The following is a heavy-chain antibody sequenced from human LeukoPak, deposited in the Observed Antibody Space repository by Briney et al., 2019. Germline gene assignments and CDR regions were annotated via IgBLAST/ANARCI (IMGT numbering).Heavy chain of an antibody. Sequence: GGSLRLSCAASGFTFSSYAMSWVRQAPGKGLEWVSAISGSGGSTYYADSVKGRFTISRDNSKNTLYLQMNSLRAEDTAVYYCAEDGLMIAKGQLDYWGQGTLVTVSS. J-gene: IGHJ4*02. CDR3: AEDGLMIAKGQLDY. D-gene: IGHD3-22*01. CDR2: ISGSGGST. V-gene: IGHV3-23*01. CDR1: GFTFSSYA.